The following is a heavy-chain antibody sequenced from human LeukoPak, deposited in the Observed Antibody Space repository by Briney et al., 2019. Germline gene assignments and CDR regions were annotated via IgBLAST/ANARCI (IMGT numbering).Heavy chain of an antibody. CDR1: GGSFSNYY. CDR3: ARSGAAAAGTFDY. V-gene: IGHV4-34*01. CDR2: INHSGST. Sequence: KPSETLSLTCAVYGGSFSNYYWSWIRQSPGKGLEWIGEINHSGSTNYNPSLKSRVTISVDTSKNQFSLKLSSVTAADTAVYYCARSGAAAAGTFDYWGQGTLVTVSS. J-gene: IGHJ4*02. D-gene: IGHD6-13*01.